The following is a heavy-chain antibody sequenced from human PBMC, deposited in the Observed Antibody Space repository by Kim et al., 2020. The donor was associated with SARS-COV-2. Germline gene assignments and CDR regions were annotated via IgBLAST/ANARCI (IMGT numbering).Heavy chain of an antibody. CDR3: ARVTTSPGKAFDI. D-gene: IGHD4-17*01. Sequence: SETLSLTCTVSGGSISNNYWSWIRQRQGPGQEWKGYIYYSESTYYNPSLKSRVTISVDTSKNQFSLKLSSVTAADTAVYYCARVTTSPGKAFDIWGQGTMVTVSS. V-gene: IGHV4-59*13. CDR2: IYYSEST. J-gene: IGHJ3*02. CDR1: GGSISNNY.